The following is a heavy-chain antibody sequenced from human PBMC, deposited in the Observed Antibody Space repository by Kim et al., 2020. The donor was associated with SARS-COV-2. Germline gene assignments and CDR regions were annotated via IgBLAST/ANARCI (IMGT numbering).Heavy chain of an antibody. CDR1: GFTFSSYA. D-gene: IGHD3-10*01. CDR3: AKALWFGELSAQLPSYYYYGMDV. J-gene: IGHJ6*02. V-gene: IGHV3-23*01. Sequence: GGSLRLSCAASGFTFSSYAMSWVRQAPGKGLEWVSAISGSGGSTYYADSVKGRFTISRDNSKNTLYLQMNSLRAEDTAVYYCAKALWFGELSAQLPSYYYYGMDVWGQGTTVAVSS. CDR2: ISGSGGST.